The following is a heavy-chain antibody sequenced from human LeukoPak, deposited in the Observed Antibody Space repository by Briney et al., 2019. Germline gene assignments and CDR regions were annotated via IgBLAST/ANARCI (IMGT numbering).Heavy chain of an antibody. V-gene: IGHV3-30*02. Sequence: GGSLRLSCAASGFTFSSYGMHWVRQAPGKGLEWVAFIRYDASNKYYADSVKGRFTISRDNSKNTLYLQMNSLRVEDTAVYYCAKDGGKLHSYYMDVWGKGTTVTISS. CDR3: AKDGGKLHSYYMDV. J-gene: IGHJ6*03. D-gene: IGHD4-23*01. CDR1: GFTFSSYG. CDR2: IRYDASNK.